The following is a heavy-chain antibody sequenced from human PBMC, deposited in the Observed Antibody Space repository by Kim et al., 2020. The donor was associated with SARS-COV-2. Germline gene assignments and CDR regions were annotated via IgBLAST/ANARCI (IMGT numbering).Heavy chain of an antibody. D-gene: IGHD3-16*01. J-gene: IGHJ4*02. Sequence: GGSLRPSCAASGFTFSNYEMNWVRQAPGKGLEWVSYISSSGGIIHYTDSVKGRFTISRDNAKNSLHLQMHSLRAEDTATYYCAKSRWGGGDYRDYFDYWGQGSLVTVSS. V-gene: IGHV3-48*03. CDR3: AKSRWGGGDYRDYFDY. CDR1: GFTFSNYE. CDR2: ISSSGGII.